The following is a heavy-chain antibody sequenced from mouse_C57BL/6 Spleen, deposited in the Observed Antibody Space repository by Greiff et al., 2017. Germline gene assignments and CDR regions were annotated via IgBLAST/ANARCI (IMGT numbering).Heavy chain of an antibody. CDR3: ARPSNWSYAMDY. V-gene: IGHV3-6*01. Sequence: ESGPGLVKPSQSLSLTCSVTGYSITSGYYWNWIRQFPGNKLEWMGYISYDGSNNYNPSLKNRISITRDTSKNQFFLKLNSVTTEDTATYYFARPSNWSYAMDYWGQGTSVTVSS. CDR2: ISYDGSN. D-gene: IGHD4-1*01. CDR1: GYSITSGYY. J-gene: IGHJ4*01.